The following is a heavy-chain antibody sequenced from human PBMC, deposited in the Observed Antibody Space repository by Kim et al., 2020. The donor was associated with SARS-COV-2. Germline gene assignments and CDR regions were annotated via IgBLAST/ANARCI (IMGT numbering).Heavy chain of an antibody. Sequence: GGSLRLSCAASGFTFSSYGMHWVRQAPGKGLEWVAVISYDGSNKYYADSVKGRFTISRDNSKNTLYLQMNSLRAEDTAVYYCAKDRLSGYAYRASFDYWGQGTLVTVSS. CDR1: GFTFSSYG. CDR3: AKDRLSGYAYRASFDY. J-gene: IGHJ4*02. CDR2: ISYDGSNK. V-gene: IGHV3-30*18. D-gene: IGHD5-12*01.